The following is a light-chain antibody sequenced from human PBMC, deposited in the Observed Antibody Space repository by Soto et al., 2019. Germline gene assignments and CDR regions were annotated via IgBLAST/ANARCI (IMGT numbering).Light chain of an antibody. V-gene: IGKV1-5*03. CDR2: KAS. Sequence: DIQLTQSPSLLSASIGDGVTITCRASQTISSWLAWYQQKPGKAPKLLIYKASTLKSGVPSRFSGSGSGTEFTLTISSLQPDHFATYYCQHYNSYSEAFGQGTKVDI. J-gene: IGKJ1*01. CDR3: QHYNSYSEA. CDR1: QTISSW.